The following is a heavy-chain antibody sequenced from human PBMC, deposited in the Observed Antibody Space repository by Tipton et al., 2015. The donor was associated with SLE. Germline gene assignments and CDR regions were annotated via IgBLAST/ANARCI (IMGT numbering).Heavy chain of an antibody. D-gene: IGHD1-1*01. CDR1: GFSVSNNY. CDR2: ISSSSTYA. Sequence: SLRLSCAASGFSVSNNYMTWARQAPGKGLEWVSSISSSSTYALYSDAVKGRFTISRDNTQNSLFLQMNSLRPEDTAVYYCARGGSATGTLHFDYWGQGILVTVSS. J-gene: IGHJ4*02. CDR3: ARGGSATGTLHFDY. V-gene: IGHV3-21*01.